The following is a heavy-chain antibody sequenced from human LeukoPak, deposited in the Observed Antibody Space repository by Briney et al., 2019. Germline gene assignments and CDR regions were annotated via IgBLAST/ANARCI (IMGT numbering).Heavy chain of an antibody. CDR2: IYSGGST. Sequence: GGSLRLSCAVSGFTVSSNYMSWVRQAPGKGLQWVSVIYSGGSTYYADSVKGRFTISRDNSKNTLYLQMNSLRAEDTAVYYCAKTGGNYGDSPYYYYYMDVWGKGTTVTVSS. CDR1: GFTVSSNY. J-gene: IGHJ6*03. CDR3: AKTGGNYGDSPYYYYYMDV. V-gene: IGHV3-53*01. D-gene: IGHD4-17*01.